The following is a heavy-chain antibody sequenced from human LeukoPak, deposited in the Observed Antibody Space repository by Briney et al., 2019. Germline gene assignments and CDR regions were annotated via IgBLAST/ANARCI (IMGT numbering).Heavy chain of an antibody. CDR2: ISGSGGST. Sequence: PGGSLRLSCAASGFTFSSYAMSWVRQAPGKGLEWVSAISGSGGSTYYTDSVKGRFTISRDNSKNTLYLQMNSLRAEDTVVYYCAKRSVVAAHYYYYYMDVWGKGTTVTVSS. V-gene: IGHV3-23*01. J-gene: IGHJ6*03. D-gene: IGHD2-15*01. CDR3: AKRSVVAAHYYYYYMDV. CDR1: GFTFSSYA.